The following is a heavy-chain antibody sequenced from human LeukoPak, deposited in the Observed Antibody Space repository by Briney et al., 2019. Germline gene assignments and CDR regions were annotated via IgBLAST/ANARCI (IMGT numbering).Heavy chain of an antibody. Sequence: GASVKVSCKASGYTFTGYYMHWVRQAPGQGLEWMGWINPNSGGTNYAQKFQGRVTMTRDTSISTAYMELSRLRSDDTAVYYCARDFNPYYYDSSGYYYPWGQGTLVTVSS. V-gene: IGHV1-2*02. CDR1: GYTFTGYY. J-gene: IGHJ5*02. D-gene: IGHD3-22*01. CDR2: INPNSGGT. CDR3: ARDFNPYYYDSSGYYYP.